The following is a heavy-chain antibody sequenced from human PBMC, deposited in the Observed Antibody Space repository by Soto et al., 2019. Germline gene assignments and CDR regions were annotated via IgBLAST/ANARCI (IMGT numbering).Heavy chain of an antibody. D-gene: IGHD6-13*01. CDR3: ARGSAAAGYYYYYGMDV. V-gene: IGHV3-48*03. CDR2: ISTRGSTK. J-gene: IGHJ6*02. Sequence: GGSLLSCAASGFTFSSYEMNWVRQAPGKGLEWVSYISTRGSTKYYADSVKGRFTISRDNSKNTLYLQMNSLRAEDTAVYYCARGSAAAGYYYYYGMDVWGQGTTVTVSS. CDR1: GFTFSSYE.